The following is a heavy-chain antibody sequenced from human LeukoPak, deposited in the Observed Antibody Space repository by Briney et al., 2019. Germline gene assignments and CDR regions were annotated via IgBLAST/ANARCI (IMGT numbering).Heavy chain of an antibody. J-gene: IGHJ4*02. Sequence: GGSRRLSCAPFGFTFSSYEMNWVRQAPGKGLEWVSAISGSGGTTHYADSVRGRFSISRDNSNNAVHLQMNSLRAEDTAVYYCAKEVPNDIYFDHWGQGALVTVSS. CDR1: GFTFSSYE. CDR2: ISGSGGTT. V-gene: IGHV3-23*01. CDR3: AKEVPNDIYFDH.